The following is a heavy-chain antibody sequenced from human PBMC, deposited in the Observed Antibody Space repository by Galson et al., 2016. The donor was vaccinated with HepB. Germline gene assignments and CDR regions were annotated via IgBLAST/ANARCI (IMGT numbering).Heavy chain of an antibody. J-gene: IGHJ6*02. Sequence: SVKVSCKASGHTFTSYGTNYGISWVRQAPGQGLEWMGWIGAYNDNTNYAQKLHARVTMTTDTSTSTAYMELRSLRSDDTAVYYCARDDFGNYDYYSGMDVWGQGTTVTVSS. CDR2: IGAYNDNT. CDR3: ARDDFGNYDYYSGMDV. D-gene: IGHD3-22*01. CDR1: GHTFTSYGTNYG. V-gene: IGHV1-18*01.